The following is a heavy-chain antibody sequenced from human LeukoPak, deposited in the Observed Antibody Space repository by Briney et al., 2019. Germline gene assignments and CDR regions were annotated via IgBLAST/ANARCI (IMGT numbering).Heavy chain of an antibody. J-gene: IGHJ4*02. CDR2: IYYSGST. CDR1: GGPISSYY. V-gene: IGHV4-59*01. D-gene: IGHD6-19*01. CDR3: ASSPLSGWSYFFDY. Sequence: ASETLSLTCTVSGGPISSYYWNWIRQPPGKGLEWIGYIYYSGSTNYNPSLKSRVTISVDTSKTQFSLKLNSVTSADTAVYFCASSPLSGWSYFFDYWGQGTLVTVSS.